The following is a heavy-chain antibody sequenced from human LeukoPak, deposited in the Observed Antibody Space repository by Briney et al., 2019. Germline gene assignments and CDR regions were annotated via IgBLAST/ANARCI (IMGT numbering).Heavy chain of an antibody. CDR2: IKQDGSEK. V-gene: IGHV3-7*05. D-gene: IGHD5/OR15-5a*01. J-gene: IGHJ4*02. CDR1: GFTFSLYW. Sequence: GGPLRLSCAASGFTFSLYWMSWFRQAPGKAREWVANIKQDGSEKYYVDSVKGRFAIYRDNARNSLYLQMNSLRAEDTAVYYCVSTATFDHWGQGTLVTVSS. CDR3: VSTATFDH.